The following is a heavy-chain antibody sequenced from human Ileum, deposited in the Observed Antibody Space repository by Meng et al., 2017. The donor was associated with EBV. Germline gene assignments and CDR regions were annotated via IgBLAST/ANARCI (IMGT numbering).Heavy chain of an antibody. J-gene: IGHJ5*02. CDR3: ASLTP. CDR2: ISSSGSPT. V-gene: IGHV3-11*01. D-gene: IGHD3-9*01. Sequence: QRQLVESGGGLVKPGGSLILSCAASGFSFSDYYMSWIRQAPGKGLEWIAYISSSGSPTYYVDSVKGRFTISRDNGKNSVYLQMDSLRVEDTAVYYCASLTPWGQGTLVTVSS. CDR1: GFSFSDYY.